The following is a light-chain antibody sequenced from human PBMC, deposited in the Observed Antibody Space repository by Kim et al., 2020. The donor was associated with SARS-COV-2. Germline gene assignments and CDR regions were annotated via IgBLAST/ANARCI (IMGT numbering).Light chain of an antibody. Sequence: QSVLTQPASASGSPGQSITISCTGTSSDVGGYNYVSWYQQHPGKAPKLMIFDVSNRPSGVSNRFSGSKSGNTASLTISGLQAEDEADYYCSSYTSSDTLLFGGATQLTVL. CDR2: DVS. CDR1: SSDVGGYNY. V-gene: IGLV2-14*03. CDR3: SSYTSSDTLL. J-gene: IGLJ2*01.